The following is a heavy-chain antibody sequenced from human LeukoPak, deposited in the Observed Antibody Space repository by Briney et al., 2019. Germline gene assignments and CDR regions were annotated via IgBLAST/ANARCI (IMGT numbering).Heavy chain of an antibody. Sequence: SETLTLTCTVSDDSFTSYYWGWIRQPPGKGLEWMGYMFYSGSNNYNPSINRRVTTLADATKNHFSLKLWSVSTAATAVYYCARDRRPYPGSYHYYIDVWGKGTTVTVSS. V-gene: IGHV4-59*12. CDR2: MFYSGSN. J-gene: IGHJ6*03. D-gene: IGHD3-10*01. CDR1: DDSFTSYY. CDR3: ARDRRPYPGSYHYYIDV.